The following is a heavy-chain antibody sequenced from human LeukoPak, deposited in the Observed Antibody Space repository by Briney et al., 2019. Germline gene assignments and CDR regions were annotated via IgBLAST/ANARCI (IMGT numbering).Heavy chain of an antibody. J-gene: IGHJ4*02. CDR3: ARSFGYCSGGSCYSFDY. Sequence: SGPTLVKPTQTLTLTCTFSGFSLSTSGVGVGWIRQPPGKALEWLALIYWDDDKRYSPSLKSRLTITKDTSKNQVVLTMTNMDPVDTATYYSARSFGYCSGGSCYSFDYWGQGTLVTVSS. D-gene: IGHD2-15*01. CDR1: GFSLSTSGVG. V-gene: IGHV2-5*02. CDR2: IYWDDDK.